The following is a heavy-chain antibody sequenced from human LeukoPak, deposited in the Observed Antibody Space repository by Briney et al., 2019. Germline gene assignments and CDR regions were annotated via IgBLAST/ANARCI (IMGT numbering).Heavy chain of an antibody. J-gene: IGHJ4*02. CDR2: IIPIFGTA. Sequence: SVKVSCKASGGTFSSYAISWVRQAPGQGLEWMGRIIPIFGTANYAQKFQGRVTITTDESTGTAYMELSSLRSEDTAVYYCARGRTGSSGWYGYWGQGTLVTVSS. V-gene: IGHV1-69*05. D-gene: IGHD6-19*01. CDR3: ARGRTGSSGWYGY. CDR1: GGTFSSYA.